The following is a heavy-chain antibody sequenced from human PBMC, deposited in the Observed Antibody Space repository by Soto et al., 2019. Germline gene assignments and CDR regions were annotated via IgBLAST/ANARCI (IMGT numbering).Heavy chain of an antibody. Sequence: ASVKVSCKASGYTFTSYAMHWVRQAPGQRLEWMGWTNAGNGNTKYSQKFQGRVTITRDTSASTAYMELSSLRSEDTAVYYCAGGGIVVVTAIETYYYYYYGMDVWGQGTTVTVSS. CDR2: TNAGNGNT. J-gene: IGHJ6*02. CDR3: AGGGIVVVTAIETYYYYYYGMDV. D-gene: IGHD2-21*02. CDR1: GYTFTSYA. V-gene: IGHV1-3*01.